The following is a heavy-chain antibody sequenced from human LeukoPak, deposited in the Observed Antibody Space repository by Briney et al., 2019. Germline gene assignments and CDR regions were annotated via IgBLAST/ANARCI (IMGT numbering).Heavy chain of an antibody. V-gene: IGHV3-48*01. D-gene: IGHD3-16*01. Sequence: PGGSLRLSCAASGFTFSSYSMNWVRQAPGQGLEWVSYMSSSSSSIYYADSVKGRFTISRDNAKNSLYLQMNSLRAEDTAVYYCAREGDSHWGQGTLVTVSS. CDR2: MSSSSSSI. J-gene: IGHJ4*02. CDR3: AREGDSH. CDR1: GFTFSSYS.